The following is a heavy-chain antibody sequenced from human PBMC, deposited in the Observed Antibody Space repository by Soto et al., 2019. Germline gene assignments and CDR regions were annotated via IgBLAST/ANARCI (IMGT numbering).Heavy chain of an antibody. Sequence: GAPVKVSCKASGGTFGSYAISWGRQAPGQGLEWMGGIIPIFGTANYAQKFQGRVTITADESTSTAYMELSSLRSEDTAVYYCARPRTGGHFDYWAQGTLVTVSS. D-gene: IGHD1-1*01. CDR1: GGTFGSYA. CDR2: IIPIFGTA. J-gene: IGHJ4*02. V-gene: IGHV1-69*13. CDR3: ARPRTGGHFDY.